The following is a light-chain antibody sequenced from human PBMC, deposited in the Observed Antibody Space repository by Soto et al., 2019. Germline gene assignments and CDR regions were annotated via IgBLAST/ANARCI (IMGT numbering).Light chain of an antibody. CDR1: SSDAGSYNL. CDR3: CSYAGETTLV. V-gene: IGLV2-23*01. Sequence: QSALTQPASVSGSPGQSITISCTGTSSDAGSYNLVSWYQQYPGKAPKLMIYEGSKRPSGVSNRFAASKSGNTASLTIYGLQAEDEADYYCCSYAGETTLVFGGGTKLTVL. J-gene: IGLJ2*01. CDR2: EGS.